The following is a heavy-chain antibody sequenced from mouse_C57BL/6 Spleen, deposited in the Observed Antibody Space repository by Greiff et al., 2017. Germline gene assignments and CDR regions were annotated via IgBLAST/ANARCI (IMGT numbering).Heavy chain of an antibody. J-gene: IGHJ4*01. CDR1: GFNIKDDY. V-gene: IGHV14-4*01. CDR3: TTWRIYYAMDY. Sequence: EVQLQQSGAELVRPGASVKLSCTASGFNIKDDYMHWVKQRPEQGLEWIGWIDPENGDTEYASKFQGKATITADTSSNTAYLRLSSLTSEDTAVYCCTTWRIYYAMDYWGQGTSVTVSS. CDR2: IDPENGDT.